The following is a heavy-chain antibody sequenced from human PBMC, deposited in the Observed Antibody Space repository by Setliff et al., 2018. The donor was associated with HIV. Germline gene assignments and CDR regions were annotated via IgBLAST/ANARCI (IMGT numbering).Heavy chain of an antibody. CDR2: INTYNGNT. D-gene: IGHD2-21*01. J-gene: IGHJ5*02. Sequence: ASVKVSCKASGGTFSSYTFSWVRQAPGQGLEWMGWINTYNGNTKYGQKFQGSVTMTTDTSTSTVYMELRSLRSDDTAVYFCARGGPARVALLYWFDPWGQGTLVTVSS. CDR1: GGTFSSYT. CDR3: ARGGPARVALLYWFDP. V-gene: IGHV1-18*01.